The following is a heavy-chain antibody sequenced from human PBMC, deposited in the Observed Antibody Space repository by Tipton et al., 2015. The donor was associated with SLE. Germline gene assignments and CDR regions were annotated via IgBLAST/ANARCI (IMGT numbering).Heavy chain of an antibody. D-gene: IGHD5-18*01. V-gene: IGHV4-31*03. CDR2: INYSGNT. CDR1: GVSINGGGYY. J-gene: IGHJ6*03. Sequence: LRLSCTVSGVSINGGGYYWSWIRQHPGKGLEWIGHINYSGNTHYNSSLKSRLTISVDTSKNQFSLKLTSVTPADTAVYYCTHSTDYYYMDGWGKGTTVTVSS. CDR3: THSTDYYYMDG.